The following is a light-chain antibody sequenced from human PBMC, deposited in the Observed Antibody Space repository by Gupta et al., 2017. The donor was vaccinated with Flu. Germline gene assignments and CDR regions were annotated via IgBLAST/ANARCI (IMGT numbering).Light chain of an antibody. CDR2: GVR. V-gene: IGKV3-20*01. CDR1: QSVKSGN. Sequence: GSLSLSPGERATLSCRASQSVKSGNLAWYQHKPGQAPRLLIYGVRNRATGIADRFSGSGSGTEFTLTISRLEPEDFATYYCQQDGSSPQTFGQGTKVEIK. J-gene: IGKJ1*01. CDR3: QQDGSSPQT.